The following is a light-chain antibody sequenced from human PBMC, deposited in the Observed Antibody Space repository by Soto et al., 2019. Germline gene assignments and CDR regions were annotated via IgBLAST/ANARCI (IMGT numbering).Light chain of an antibody. V-gene: IGLV2-14*01. J-gene: IGLJ1*01. CDR1: SSDVGGYKY. CDR3: SSYTSSSTQV. CDR2: EVS. Sequence: QSALTQPASVSGSPGQSITISCTGTSSDVGGYKYVSWHQLHPGKAPKLIIYEVSNRPSGVSNRFSGSKSGNTASLTISGLQAEDEADYYCSSYTSSSTQVFGTGTKVTVL.